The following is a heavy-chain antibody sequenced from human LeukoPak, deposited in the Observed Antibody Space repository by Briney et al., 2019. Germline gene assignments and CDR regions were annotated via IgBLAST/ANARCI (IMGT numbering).Heavy chain of an antibody. D-gene: IGHD3-22*01. Sequence: SEPLSLTCTVSGGSISSYYWSWIRQPPGKGLEWIGYIYYSGSTNYNPSLKSRVTISVDTSKNQFSLKLSSVTAADTAVYYCARARNSEVVIKDYYMDVWGKGTTVTVSS. CDR1: GGSISSYY. CDR3: ARARNSEVVIKDYYMDV. V-gene: IGHV4-59*01. CDR2: IYYSGST. J-gene: IGHJ6*03.